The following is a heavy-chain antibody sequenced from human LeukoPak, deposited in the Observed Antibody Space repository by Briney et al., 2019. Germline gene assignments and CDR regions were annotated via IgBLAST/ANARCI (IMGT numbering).Heavy chain of an antibody. D-gene: IGHD1-26*01. J-gene: IGHJ4*02. Sequence: SETLSLTCTVSGGSISSYYWSWIRQPAGKGLEWIGRIYTSGSTNYNPSLKSLDTISVDRSKNQFSLKLSSVTAADTAVYYCARDRSISWSYYGDFDYWGQGTLVSVSS. CDR3: ARDRSISWSYYGDFDY. CDR2: IYTSGST. CDR1: GGSISSYY. V-gene: IGHV4-4*07.